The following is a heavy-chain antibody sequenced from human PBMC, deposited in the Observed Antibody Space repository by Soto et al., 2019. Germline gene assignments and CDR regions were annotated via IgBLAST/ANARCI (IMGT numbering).Heavy chain of an antibody. V-gene: IGHV3-30*18. D-gene: IGHD3-10*01. CDR1: GVTFSDYA. Sequence: QVQLVESGGGVVQPGRSLRLSCAVTGVTFSDYAMHGVRQAPGKGLEWVAVISFDGSNEYYADSVKGRFTISRDNIKNTLHLQMNSLRVEDTAVYYCAKALRGGCDYWGQGTLVSVSS. J-gene: IGHJ4*02. CDR2: ISFDGSNE. CDR3: AKALRGGCDY.